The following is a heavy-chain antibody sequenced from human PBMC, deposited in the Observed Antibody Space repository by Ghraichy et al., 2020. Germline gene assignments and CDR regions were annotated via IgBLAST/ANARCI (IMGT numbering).Heavy chain of an antibody. D-gene: IGHD3-22*01. CDR2: ISGSGGST. Sequence: GESLNISCAASGFTFSSYAMSWVRQAPGKGLEWVSAISGSGGSTYYADSVKGRFTISRDNSKNTLYLQMNSLRAEDTAVYYCAKGLVSSGAFDYWGQGTLVTVSS. CDR1: GFTFSSYA. J-gene: IGHJ4*02. V-gene: IGHV3-23*01. CDR3: AKGLVSSGAFDY.